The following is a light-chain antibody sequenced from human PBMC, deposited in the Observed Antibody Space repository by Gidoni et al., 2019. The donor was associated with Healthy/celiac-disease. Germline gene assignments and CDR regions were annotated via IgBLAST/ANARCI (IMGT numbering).Light chain of an antibody. J-gene: IGLJ2*01. V-gene: IGLV2-8*01. CDR2: EVS. CDR3: SSYAGSNNWV. Sequence: QSALTQPPSASGSPGQSVTISCTGTSSDVGGYNYVSWYQQHPGKDPKLMIDEVSKRPSGGPDRFSGSKSGNTASLTVAGLQAEDEADYYCSSYAGSNNWVFGGGTKLTVL. CDR1: SSDVGGYNY.